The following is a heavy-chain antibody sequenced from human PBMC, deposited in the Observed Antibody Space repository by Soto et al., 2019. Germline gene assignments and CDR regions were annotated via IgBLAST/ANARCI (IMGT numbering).Heavy chain of an antibody. CDR2: IKSKTDGGTI. V-gene: IGHV3-15*07. CDR1: GFTFTNAW. J-gene: IGHJ4*02. CDR3: TLRDY. D-gene: IGHD5-12*01. Sequence: EVQLVESGGALVKPGGSLRLSCVGSGFTFTNAWMTWVRQAPGKGLEWVGRIKSKTDGGTIDYAAPVKDRFIISRDDSKNMVCLEMNRLKTEDTAVYFCTLRDYWGQGTLVTVAS.